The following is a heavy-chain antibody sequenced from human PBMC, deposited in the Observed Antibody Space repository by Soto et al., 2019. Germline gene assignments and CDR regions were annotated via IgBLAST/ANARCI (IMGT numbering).Heavy chain of an antibody. CDR3: AKTHYDFLDY. J-gene: IGHJ4*02. CDR1: GFTFSGSA. D-gene: IGHD3-3*01. Sequence: GSLRLSCAASGFTFSGSAMHWVRQASGKGLEWVGRIRSKANSYATAYAASVKGRFTISRDDSKNTAYLQMNSLKTEDTAVYYCAKTHYDFLDYGGQGTLVTVSS. CDR2: IRSKANSYAT. V-gene: IGHV3-73*01.